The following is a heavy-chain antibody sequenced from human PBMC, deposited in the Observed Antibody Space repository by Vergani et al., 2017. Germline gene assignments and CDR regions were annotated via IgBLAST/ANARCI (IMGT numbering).Heavy chain of an antibody. Sequence: VMLVQSGAEVKKPGEFLKISCKSSESIFISNEIAWVRQMSGKGLQWMVNINPIDSKIAYSPSFQGQAIISLDKSITTAYLHWRSLKASDTAICDCTSPVPCGNGAYLHLDHWGQGTQVTFSS. CDR2: INPIDSKI. D-gene: IGHD2-8*01. CDR3: TSPVPCGNGAYLHLDH. V-gene: IGHV5-51*03. CDR1: ESIFISNE. J-gene: IGHJ4*02.